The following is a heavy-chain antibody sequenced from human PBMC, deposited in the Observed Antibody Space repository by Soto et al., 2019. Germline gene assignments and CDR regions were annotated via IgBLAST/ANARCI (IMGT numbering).Heavy chain of an antibody. J-gene: IGHJ2*01. D-gene: IGHD2-15*01. CDR2: ISASTRNT. V-gene: IGHV1-18*01. CDR1: GYTFTNYA. Sequence: QVQLVQSGAEVKKPGASVKVSCQASGYTFTNYAISWVRQAPGQGLEWMGWISASTRNTDQAQNFQGRVTMTIDTSTNTANMELRSLRSDDTAVYYCARCYCGVGSCYACWHFDLWGRGTLVTVSS. CDR3: ARCYCGVGSCYACWHFDL.